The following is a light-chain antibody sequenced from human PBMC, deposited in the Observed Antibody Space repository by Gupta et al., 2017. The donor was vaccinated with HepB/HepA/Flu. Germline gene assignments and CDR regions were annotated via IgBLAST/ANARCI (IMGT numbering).Light chain of an antibody. CDR1: QSLVYSDGITY. CDR2: KVS. CDR3: MQGTYWHT. Sequence: DVVMTQSPLSLPVTLGQPASISCRSSQSLVYSDGITYLNWFQQRPGQSPRRLIYKVSNRDSGVPDRISGSGSGTDFTLKSSRVEAEDVGVYYCMQGTYWHTFGQGTKVEIK. J-gene: IGKJ1*01. V-gene: IGKV2-30*01.